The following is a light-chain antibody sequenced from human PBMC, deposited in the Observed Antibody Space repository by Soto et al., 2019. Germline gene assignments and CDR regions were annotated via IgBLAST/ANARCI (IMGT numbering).Light chain of an antibody. CDR3: CSYAGRTTPYV. V-gene: IGLV2-23*02. J-gene: IGLJ1*01. CDR1: SSDVGSYNL. CDR2: EVS. Sequence: QSVLTQPASVSGSPGQSITISCTGKSSDVGSYNLVSWYQHHPGKAPKLMIYEVSERPSGVSNRFSGSKSGNTASLTISGLQAEDEADYYCCSYAGRTTPYVFGTGTKVTVL.